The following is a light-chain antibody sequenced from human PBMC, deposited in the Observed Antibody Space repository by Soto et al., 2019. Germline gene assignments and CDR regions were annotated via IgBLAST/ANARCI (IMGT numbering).Light chain of an antibody. Sequence: QSALTQPASVSWSSGQSITISCTGTSSDVGGYNYVSWYQQHPGKAPKLMIYDVSNRPSGVSNRFSGSKSGNTASLTISGLQAEDEADYYCSSYTSSTLYVFGTGTKVTVL. CDR1: SSDVGGYNY. V-gene: IGLV2-14*01. CDR2: DVS. CDR3: SSYTSSTLYV. J-gene: IGLJ1*01.